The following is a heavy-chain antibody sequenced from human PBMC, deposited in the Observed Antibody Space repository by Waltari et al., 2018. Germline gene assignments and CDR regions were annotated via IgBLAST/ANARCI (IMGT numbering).Heavy chain of an antibody. D-gene: IGHD4-17*01. J-gene: IGHJ3*02. Sequence: QVQLVQSGAEVKKPGASVKVSCKVSGYTLTELSMHWVRQAPGKGLEWMGGFVPEDGETIDAQKSQGRVTMTEDTSTDTAYMELSSLRSEDTAVYYCATGAFLRSAFDIWGQGTMVTVSS. CDR1: GYTLTELS. V-gene: IGHV1-24*01. CDR3: ATGAFLRSAFDI. CDR2: FVPEDGET.